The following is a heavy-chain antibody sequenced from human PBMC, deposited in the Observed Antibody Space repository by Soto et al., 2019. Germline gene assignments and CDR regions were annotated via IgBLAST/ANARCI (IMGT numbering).Heavy chain of an antibody. D-gene: IGHD2-15*01. CDR2: ITYDGNTK. J-gene: IGHJ4*02. V-gene: IGHV3-30*18. CDR3: AKFWGPVTVAVDDY. Sequence: QEQLVESGGGVVQPGRSLRLSCAASGFAFRNFGMQWVRQAPGKGLEWVASITYDGNTKYSADSVKGRFTISRDNSKNTLYLQMTSLRSEDTAVYHCAKFWGPVTVAVDDYWGQGTLVTVSA. CDR1: GFAFRNFG.